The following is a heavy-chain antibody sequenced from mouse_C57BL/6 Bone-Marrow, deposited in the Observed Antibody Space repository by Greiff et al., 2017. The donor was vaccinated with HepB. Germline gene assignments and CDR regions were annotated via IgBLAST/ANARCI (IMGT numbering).Heavy chain of an antibody. CDR2: ILPGSGST. CDR3: VYEGYWGFAY. V-gene: IGHV1-9*01. J-gene: IGHJ3*01. Sequence: QVQLQQSGAELMKPGASVKLSCKATGYTFTGYWIEWVKQRPGHGLEWIGEILPGSGSTNSNEPFKGKATFTADTSSNTAYMQLSSLTTEDSAIYYCVYEGYWGFAYWGQGTLVTVSA. CDR1: GYTFTGYW. D-gene: IGHD2-3*01.